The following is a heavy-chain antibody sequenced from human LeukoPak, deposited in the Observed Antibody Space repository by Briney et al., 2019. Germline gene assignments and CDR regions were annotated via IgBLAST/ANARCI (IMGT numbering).Heavy chain of an antibody. J-gene: IGHJ4*02. Sequence: GGSLRLSCAASGFTFSSFGMNWVRQAPGRGLEWVSHISGSGADTHYADSVKGRFTISRDNSKNTLYLEMNSLRAEDTAVYYCAKYPRWPQTSIDYWGQGTLVTVSS. D-gene: IGHD5-24*01. V-gene: IGHV3-23*01. CDR2: ISGSGADT. CDR1: GFTFSSFG. CDR3: AKYPRWPQTSIDY.